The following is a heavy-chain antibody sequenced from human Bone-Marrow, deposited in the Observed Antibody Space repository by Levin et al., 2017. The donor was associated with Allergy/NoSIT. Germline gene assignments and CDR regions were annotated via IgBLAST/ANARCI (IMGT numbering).Heavy chain of an antibody. J-gene: IGHJ4*02. V-gene: IGHV4-61*08. Sequence: SQTLSLTCTVSGGSVRSGGYYWSWIRQPPGKGLEWIGYVSFSGTTNYNPSLKSRVIISVDTSKNQFSLNLSSVTAADTAVYYCARERIVGATMFDSWGQGARVTVSS. CDR1: GGSVRSGGYY. CDR3: ARERIVGATMFDS. D-gene: IGHD1-26*01. CDR2: VSFSGTT.